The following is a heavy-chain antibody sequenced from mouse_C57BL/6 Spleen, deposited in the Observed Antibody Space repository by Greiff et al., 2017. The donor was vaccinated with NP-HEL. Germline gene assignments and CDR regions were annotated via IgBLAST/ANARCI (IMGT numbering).Heavy chain of an antibody. Sequence: QVQLQQPGAELVRPGSSVKLSCKASGYTFTSYWMHWVKQRPIQGLEWIGNIDPSDSETHYNQKFKDKATLTVDKSSSTAYMQLSSLTSEDSAVYYCARAGIYYGYDGGAMDYWGQGTSVTVSS. CDR1: GYTFTSYW. J-gene: IGHJ4*01. CDR3: ARAGIYYGYDGGAMDY. D-gene: IGHD2-2*01. V-gene: IGHV1-52*01. CDR2: IDPSDSET.